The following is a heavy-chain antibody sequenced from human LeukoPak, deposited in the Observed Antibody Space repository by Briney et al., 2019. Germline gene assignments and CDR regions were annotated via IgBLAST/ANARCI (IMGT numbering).Heavy chain of an antibody. CDR1: GVSISSYY. CDR2: IYYSGST. J-gene: IGHJ4*02. V-gene: IGHV4-59*01. D-gene: IGHD4-23*01. Sequence: PSETLSLTCAVSGVSISSYYWSWIRQPPGKGLEWIGYIYYSGSTNYNPSLKSRVTMSVDTSKNQFSLKLSSVTAADTAVYYCAGGYGDNSFDYWGQGTLVTVSS. CDR3: AGGYGDNSFDY.